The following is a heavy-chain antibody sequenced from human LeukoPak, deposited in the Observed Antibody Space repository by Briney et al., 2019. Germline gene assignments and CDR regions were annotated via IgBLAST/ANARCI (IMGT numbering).Heavy chain of an antibody. V-gene: IGHV4-34*01. J-gene: IGHJ4*02. CDR1: GGSFSGYY. CDR3: ALARAAAGTSRGRSFDY. D-gene: IGHD6-13*01. CDR2: INHSGST. Sequence: PSETLCLTRAVYGGSFSGYYWSWIPQPPGKGLEWIGEINHSGSTNYNPSLKSRVTISVDTSKNQFSLKLSSVTAADTAVYYCALARAAAGTSRGRSFDYWGQGTLVTVSS.